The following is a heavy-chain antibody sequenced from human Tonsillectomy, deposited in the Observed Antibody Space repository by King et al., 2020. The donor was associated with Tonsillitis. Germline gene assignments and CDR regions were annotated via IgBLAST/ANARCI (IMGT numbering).Heavy chain of an antibody. CDR1: GFTFSNVW. Sequence: VQLVESGGGLVKPGGSLRLSCEASGFTFSNVWMNWVRQAPGKGLEWVGRIRSKNDGGTTDYAAPVKGRFTISRDDSKNTLYLQMNGLKTEDTAVYYCTTLHTAVEVTATLLTGDYWGQGTLVTVSS. V-gene: IGHV3-15*01. CDR3: TTLHTAVEVTATLLTGDY. D-gene: IGHD2-21*02. J-gene: IGHJ4*02. CDR2: IRSKNDGGTT.